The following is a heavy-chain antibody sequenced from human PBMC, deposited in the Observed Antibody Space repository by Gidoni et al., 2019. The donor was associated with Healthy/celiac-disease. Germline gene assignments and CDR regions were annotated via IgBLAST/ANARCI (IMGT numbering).Heavy chain of an antibody. D-gene: IGHD6-13*01. CDR3: AREGESRAAAGIDY. V-gene: IGHV3-53*01. Sequence: EVQLVESGGGLIQPGVSLRLSCAASGFTVSSNYMSWVRQAPGKGLEWVSVIYSGGSTYYADSVKGRFTISRDNSKNTLYLQMNSLRAEDTAVYYCAREGESRAAAGIDYWGQGTLVTVSS. J-gene: IGHJ4*02. CDR2: IYSGGST. CDR1: GFTVSSNY.